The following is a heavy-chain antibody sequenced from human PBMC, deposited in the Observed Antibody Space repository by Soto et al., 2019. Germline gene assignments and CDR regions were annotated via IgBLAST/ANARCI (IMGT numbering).Heavy chain of an antibody. Sequence: GGSLRLSCAASGFTFSSYTMHWVRLAPGKGLEWVSSISSSGSYIYYADSVKGRFTISRDNAKNSLYLQMNSLRAEDTAVYYCARGSMGIAARPTYYYGMDVWGQGTTVTVSS. D-gene: IGHD6-6*01. J-gene: IGHJ6*02. CDR3: ARGSMGIAARPTYYYGMDV. CDR1: GFTFSSYT. V-gene: IGHV3-21*01. CDR2: ISSSGSYI.